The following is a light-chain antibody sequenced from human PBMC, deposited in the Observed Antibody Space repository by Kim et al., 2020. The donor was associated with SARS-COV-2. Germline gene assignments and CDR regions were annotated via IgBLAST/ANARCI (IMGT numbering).Light chain of an antibody. J-gene: IGKJ1*01. CDR1: QTISSW. CDR3: QQYNTYPWT. CDR2: KAS. Sequence: DIQITQSPSTLSASVGDRVTITCRASQTISSWLAWYQQKPEKAPNLLIYKASSLESGVPSRFSGSGSGTEFTLTISSLQPDDFATYYCQQYNTYPWTFGQGTKVEIK. V-gene: IGKV1-5*03.